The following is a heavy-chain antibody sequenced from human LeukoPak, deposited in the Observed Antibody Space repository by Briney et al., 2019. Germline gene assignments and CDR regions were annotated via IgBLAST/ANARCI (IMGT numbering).Heavy chain of an antibody. Sequence: GGSLRLSCAASGFTFSSYWMFWARQGPGKGLEWVAVISYDGSNKYYADSVKGRFTISRDNSKNTLYLQMNSLRAEDTAVYYCARDLAFKANWDYYGMDVWGQGTTVTVSS. V-gene: IGHV3-30*03. CDR1: GFTFSSYW. J-gene: IGHJ6*02. CDR3: ARDLAFKANWDYYGMDV. CDR2: ISYDGSNK. D-gene: IGHD3-3*02.